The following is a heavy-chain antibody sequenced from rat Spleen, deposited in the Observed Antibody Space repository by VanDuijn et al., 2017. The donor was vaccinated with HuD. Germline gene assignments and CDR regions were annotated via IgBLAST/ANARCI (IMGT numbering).Heavy chain of an antibody. CDR2: INTGGDIT. Sequence: EVRLVESGGALVQPGRPLKISCADSKLNFSDYDMAWVRQTPTKGLEWIASINTGGDITYYRDSVKGRFTVSRDDAKNTQYLQMDSLRSEDTATYYCTRHGGLRNWFAYWGQGTLVTVSS. CDR1: KLNFSDYD. CDR3: TRHGGLRNWFAY. J-gene: IGHJ3*01. V-gene: IGHV5S13*01. D-gene: IGHD1-11*01.